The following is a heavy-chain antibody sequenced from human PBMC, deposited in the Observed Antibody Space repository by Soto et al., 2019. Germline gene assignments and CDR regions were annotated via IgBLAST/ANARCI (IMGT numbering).Heavy chain of an antibody. D-gene: IGHD3-16*01. CDR2: INAGKGNT. Sequence: QVQLVQSGAEVKKPGASVKVSCKASGYTFTSYAMHWVRQAPGQRLEWMGWINAGKGNTKYSQKFQGRVTITRDTSASTAYMELSSLRSEDTAVYYCASRHVYTGNWFDPWGQGTLVTVSS. J-gene: IGHJ5*02. CDR1: GYTFTSYA. CDR3: ASRHVYTGNWFDP. V-gene: IGHV1-3*01.